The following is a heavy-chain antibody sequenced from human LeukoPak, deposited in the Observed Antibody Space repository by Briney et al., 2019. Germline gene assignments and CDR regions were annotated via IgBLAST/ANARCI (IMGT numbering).Heavy chain of an antibody. Sequence: GGSLRLSCAASGFTVSSNYMSWVRQAPGKGLEWVSVVYSGGSTYYADSVKGRFTISRDNSKNTLYLQMNSLRAEDTAVYYCAKDTTYYDFWSGYALRDYYYGMDVWGQGTTVTVSS. CDR1: GFTVSSNY. CDR2: VYSGGST. CDR3: AKDTTYYDFWSGYALRDYYYGMDV. J-gene: IGHJ6*02. D-gene: IGHD3-3*01. V-gene: IGHV3-53*01.